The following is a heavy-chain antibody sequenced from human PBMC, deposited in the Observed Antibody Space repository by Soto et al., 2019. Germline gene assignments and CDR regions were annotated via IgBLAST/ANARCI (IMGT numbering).Heavy chain of an antibody. CDR3: ARRYGGAFDI. CDR1: GGSISSYY. D-gene: IGHD4-17*01. J-gene: IGHJ3*02. Sequence: SETLSLTCTVSGGSISSYYWSWIRQPPGKGLEWIGYIYYSGSTNYNPSLKSRVTISVDTSKNQFSLKLSSVTAADTAVYYCARRYGGAFDIWGQGTMVTISS. CDR2: IYYSGST. V-gene: IGHV4-59*01.